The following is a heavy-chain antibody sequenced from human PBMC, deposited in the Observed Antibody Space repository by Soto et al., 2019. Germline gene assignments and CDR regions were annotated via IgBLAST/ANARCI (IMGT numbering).Heavy chain of an antibody. Sequence: QVQLQESCPGLVKPSGTLSLTCAVSGGSISSSNCWRWVRQPPGKGLEWIGEIYHSGSANYNPSLKSRVTISVDKSKNQFALKLSSVTAADTAVYYCARVEGRFYYGMDVWGQGTTVTVSS. CDR2: IYHSGSA. CDR1: GGSISSSNC. V-gene: IGHV4-4*02. CDR3: ARVEGRFYYGMDV. J-gene: IGHJ6*02.